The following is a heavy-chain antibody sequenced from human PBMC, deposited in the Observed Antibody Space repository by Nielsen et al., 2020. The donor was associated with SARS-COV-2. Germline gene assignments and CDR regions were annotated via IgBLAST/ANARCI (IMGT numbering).Heavy chain of an antibody. Sequence: SETLSLTCTVSGGSISPYYWSWIRQSAGKGLEWIGRIYTSGSTVYNPSLKSRVTMSVDTSKNQFSLKMSSVTATDTAVYYCARHSTQSSVGITIFGVIIIPDGMDVWGQGTTVTVSS. CDR1: GGSISPYY. J-gene: IGHJ6*02. CDR2: IYTSGST. V-gene: IGHV4-4*07. CDR3: ARHSTQSSVGITIFGVIIIPDGMDV. D-gene: IGHD3-3*01.